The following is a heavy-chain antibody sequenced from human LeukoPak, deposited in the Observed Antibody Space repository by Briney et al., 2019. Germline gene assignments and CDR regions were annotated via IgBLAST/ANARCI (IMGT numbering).Heavy chain of an antibody. CDR2: ISSSGSTI. V-gene: IGHV3-11*04. J-gene: IGHJ6*03. Sequence: GGSLRLSCAASGFTFSDYYMRWIRQAPGKGLEWVSYISSSGSTIYYADSVKGRFTISRDNAKNSLNLQMNSLRAEDTAVYYCAREGGGATTGEGGEAYYYCMDVWGKGTTVTVSS. CDR3: AREGGGATTGEGGEAYYYCMDV. CDR1: GFTFSDYY. D-gene: IGHD1-26*01.